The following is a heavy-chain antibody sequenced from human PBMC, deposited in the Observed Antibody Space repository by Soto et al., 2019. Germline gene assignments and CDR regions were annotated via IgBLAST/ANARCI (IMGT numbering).Heavy chain of an antibody. CDR1: GFTFGDYY. Sequence: PGGSLRLSCAASGFTFGDYYMSWIRQAPGKGLEWVSYISSGGSSTYYVDSVRGRFTISRDNARNSLSLQMDSLRAEDTAVYYCLNGDYYVGPGTLVTVSS. V-gene: IGHV3-11*04. J-gene: IGHJ4*02. CDR3: LNGDYY. D-gene: IGHD3-16*01. CDR2: ISSGGSST.